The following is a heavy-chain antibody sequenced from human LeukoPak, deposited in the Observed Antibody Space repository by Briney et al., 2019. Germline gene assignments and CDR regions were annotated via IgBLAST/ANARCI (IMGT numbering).Heavy chain of an antibody. CDR2: IIPILGIA. D-gene: IGHD3-9*01. CDR1: GGTFSSYA. Sequence: SVKVSCKASGGTFSSYAISWVRQAPGQGLEWMGRIIPILGIANYAQKFQGRVTITADKSTSTAYMELSSLRSEDTAVYYCARNSDINYYYYYYGMDVWGQGTTVTVSS. J-gene: IGHJ6*02. V-gene: IGHV1-69*04. CDR3: ARNSDINYYYYYYGMDV.